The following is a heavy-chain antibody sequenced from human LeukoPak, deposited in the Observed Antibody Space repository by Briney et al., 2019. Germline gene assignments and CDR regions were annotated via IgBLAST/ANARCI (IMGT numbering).Heavy chain of an antibody. CDR2: IYTGGST. Sequence: PGGSLRLSCAASGMTVSSNYIMWVRQPPGKGPEWVSSIYTGGSTYYADAVKGRFTISRDNSKNTVNLQMNSLRAEDTAVYYCARDQASSSSSPYWGQGTLVTVSS. V-gene: IGHV3-66*01. D-gene: IGHD2-2*01. CDR3: ARDQASSSSSPY. CDR1: GMTVSSNY. J-gene: IGHJ4*02.